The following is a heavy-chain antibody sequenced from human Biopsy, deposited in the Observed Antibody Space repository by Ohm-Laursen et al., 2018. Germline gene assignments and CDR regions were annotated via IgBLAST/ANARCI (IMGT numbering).Heavy chain of an antibody. D-gene: IGHD6-13*01. Sequence: SLRLSCAASGFTFSSYGMHWVRQAPGKGLEWVAFIWYDGNNKYYADSVKGRFTISRDNSKNTLYLQMNSLRAEDTAVFYCVKDRGAAGTDYYYGMDVWGQGTTVTVSS. CDR2: IWYDGNNK. J-gene: IGHJ6*01. CDR3: VKDRGAAGTDYYYGMDV. V-gene: IGHV3-30*02. CDR1: GFTFSSYG.